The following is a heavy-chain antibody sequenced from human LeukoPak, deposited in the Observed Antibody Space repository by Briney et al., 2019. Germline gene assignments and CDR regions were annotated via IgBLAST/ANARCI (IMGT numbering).Heavy chain of an antibody. CDR3: ASDGSGSYYTENWFDP. V-gene: IGHV1-3*01. CDR2: INAGNGNT. D-gene: IGHD3-10*01. CDR1: GYTFTSYA. J-gene: IGHJ5*02. Sequence: SVKVSCKASGYTFTSYAMHWVRQAPGQRLEWMGWINAGNGNTKYSQKFQGRVTITRDTSASTAYMELSSLRSEDTAVYYCASDGSGSYYTENWFDPWGQGTLVTVSS.